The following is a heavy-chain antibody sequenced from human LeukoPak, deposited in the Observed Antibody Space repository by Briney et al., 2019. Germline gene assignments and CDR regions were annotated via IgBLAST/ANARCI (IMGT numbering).Heavy chain of an antibody. CDR1: GYTFTGYS. D-gene: IGHD4-17*01. CDR3: ARAPSYDYGDYDY. CDR2: ISAYNGNT. V-gene: IGHV1-18*04. J-gene: IGHJ4*02. Sequence: ASVKVSCKASGYTFTGYSMHWVRQAPGQGLEWMGWISAYNGNTNYAQKLQGRVTMTTDTSTSTAYMELRSLRSDDTAVYYCARAPSYDYGDYDYWGQGTLVTVSS.